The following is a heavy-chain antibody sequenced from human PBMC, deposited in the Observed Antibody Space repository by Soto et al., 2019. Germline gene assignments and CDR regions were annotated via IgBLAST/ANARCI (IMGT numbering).Heavy chain of an antibody. Sequence: GGSLRLSCAASGFTFSSYSMNWVRQAPGKGLEWVSSISSSSSYIYYADSVKGRFTISRDNAKNSLYLQMNSLRAEDTAVYYCARDLVVVAASPSLGMDVWGQGTTVTVSS. CDR2: ISSSSSYI. D-gene: IGHD2-15*01. V-gene: IGHV3-21*01. CDR3: ARDLVVVAASPSLGMDV. CDR1: GFTFSSYS. J-gene: IGHJ6*02.